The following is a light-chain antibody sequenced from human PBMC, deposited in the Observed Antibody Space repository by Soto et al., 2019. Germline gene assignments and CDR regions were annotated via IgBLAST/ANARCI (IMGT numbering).Light chain of an antibody. CDR1: QSVSSGF. V-gene: IGKV3-20*01. CDR2: ATS. Sequence: EIVLTQSPGTLSLSPGERATLSCSASQSVSSGFLAWYQQKPGQAPMLLIYATSTRATGIPDRFSGSGSGTDFTLTISRLEPEDFAVFYCQQYGTSPRTFGQGTKVEVK. J-gene: IGKJ1*01. CDR3: QQYGTSPRT.